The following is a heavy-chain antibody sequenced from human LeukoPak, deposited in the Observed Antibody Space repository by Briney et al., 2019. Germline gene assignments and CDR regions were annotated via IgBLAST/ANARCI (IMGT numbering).Heavy chain of an antibody. CDR3: ARGISSTWYPYFDY. CDR2: IYTSGST. J-gene: IGHJ4*02. D-gene: IGHD6-13*01. CDR1: GGSISNYY. Sequence: PSETLSLTCTVSGGSISNYYWSWIRQPAGKGLEWIGRIYTSGSTNYNPSLKSRVTMSVDTSKNQFSLNLNSVAAADTAVYYCARGISSTWYPYFDYWGRGTLVTVSS. V-gene: IGHV4-4*07.